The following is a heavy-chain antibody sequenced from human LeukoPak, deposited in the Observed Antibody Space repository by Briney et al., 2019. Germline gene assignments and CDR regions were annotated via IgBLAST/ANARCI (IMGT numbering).Heavy chain of an antibody. V-gene: IGHV3-23*01. J-gene: IGHJ3*02. Sequence: SGGSLRLSCEASGFTFSSYAMSWVRQAPGKGLEWVSSISGSGGRTYYADSVKGRFTISRDNSKNMLYLQMNSLRAEDMAVYYCAKESTFSGSQPDPFDIWGQGTMVTVSS. CDR1: GFTFSSYA. CDR3: AKESTFSGSQPDPFDI. D-gene: IGHD1-26*01. CDR2: ISGSGGRT.